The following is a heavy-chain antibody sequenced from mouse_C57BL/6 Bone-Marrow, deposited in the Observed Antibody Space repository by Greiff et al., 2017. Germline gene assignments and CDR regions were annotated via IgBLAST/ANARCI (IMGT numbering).Heavy chain of an antibody. CDR2: INPYNGDT. V-gene: IGHV1-20*01. D-gene: IGHD1-1*01. J-gene: IGHJ1*03. CDR1: GYSFTGYF. CDR3: ARSDYGSSPWYFDV. Sequence: VQLQQSGPELVKPGDSVKISCKASGYSFTGYFMNWVMQSHGKSLEWIGRINPYNGDTFYNQKFKGKATLTVDKSSSTAHMELQSLTSEDSAVYYCARSDYGSSPWYFDVWGTGTTVTVSS.